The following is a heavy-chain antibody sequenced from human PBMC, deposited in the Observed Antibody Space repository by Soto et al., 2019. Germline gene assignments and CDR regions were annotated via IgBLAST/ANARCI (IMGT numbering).Heavy chain of an antibody. D-gene: IGHD3-16*01. CDR1: GGSISSGGYY. CDR2: IYYSGST. V-gene: IGHV4-31*03. J-gene: IGHJ4*02. CDR3: ARARGDVGDIDY. Sequence: QVQLQESGPGLVKPSQTLSLTCTVSGGSISSGGYYWSWIRQHPVKGLEWIGYIYYSGSTYYNPSLKSRVTISVDTSKNPFSLKLSSVTAADTAVYYCARARGDVGDIDYWGQGTLVTVSS.